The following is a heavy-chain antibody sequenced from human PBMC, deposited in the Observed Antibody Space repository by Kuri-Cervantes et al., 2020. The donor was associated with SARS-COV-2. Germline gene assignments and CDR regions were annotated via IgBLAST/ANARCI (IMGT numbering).Heavy chain of an antibody. D-gene: IGHD1-1*01. J-gene: IGHJ4*02. V-gene: IGHV3-74*01. Sequence: GGSLRLSCAAPGFTFSGHWIHWVRQAPGKGLVWVSRINPDGSYTNNADSVKGRFTLPRDNAKNMLFLQMNSLRAEDTAVYYCVRDGDHWNFDYWGQGTLVTVSS. CDR1: GFTFSGHW. CDR2: INPDGSYT. CDR3: VRDGDHWNFDY.